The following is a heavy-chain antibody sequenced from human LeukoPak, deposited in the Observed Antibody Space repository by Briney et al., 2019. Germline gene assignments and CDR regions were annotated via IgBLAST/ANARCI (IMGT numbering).Heavy chain of an antibody. V-gene: IGHV4-4*07. CDR1: GGSISSYY. J-gene: IGHJ6*03. D-gene: IGHD3-9*01. Sequence: SETLSLTCTVSGGSISSYYWSWIRQPAGKGLEWIGRIYTSGSTNYNPSLKSRVTMSVDTSKNQFSLKLSSVTAADTAVYYCARDMFHYDILTGYPFYYYYYMDVWGKGTTVTVSS. CDR3: ARDMFHYDILTGYPFYYYYYMDV. CDR2: IYTSGST.